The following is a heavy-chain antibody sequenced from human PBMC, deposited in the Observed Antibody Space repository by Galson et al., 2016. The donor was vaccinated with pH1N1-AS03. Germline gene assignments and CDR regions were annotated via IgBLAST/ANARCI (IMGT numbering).Heavy chain of an antibody. D-gene: IGHD1-26*01. CDR2: IYYTGST. V-gene: IGHV4-59*11. Sequence: ETLSLTCSVSGALINTQYWSWIRQAPGRGLEWIGYIYYTGSTIYNPSLQSRVAITVDTSKNQFSLQLTSVTAADTAVYYCVSARGFYGSNYFDYWGPG. J-gene: IGHJ4*02. CDR1: GALINTQY. CDR3: VSARGFYGSNYFDY.